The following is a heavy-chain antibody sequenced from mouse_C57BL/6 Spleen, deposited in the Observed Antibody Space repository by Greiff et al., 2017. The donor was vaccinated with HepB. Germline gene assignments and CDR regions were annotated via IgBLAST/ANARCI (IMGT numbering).Heavy chain of an antibody. CDR3: ARMTTVVATGYFDV. CDR1: GYSITSGYY. J-gene: IGHJ1*03. V-gene: IGHV3-6*01. CDR2: ISYDGSN. D-gene: IGHD1-1*01. Sequence: VQLKESGPGLVKPSQSLSLTCSVTGYSITSGYYWNWIRQFPGNKLEWMGYISYDGSNNYNPSLKNRISITRDTSKNQFFLKLNSVTTEDTATYYCARMTTVVATGYFDVWGTGTTVTVSS.